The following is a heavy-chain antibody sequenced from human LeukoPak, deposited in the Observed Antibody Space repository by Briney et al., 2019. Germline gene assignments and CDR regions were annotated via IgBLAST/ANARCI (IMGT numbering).Heavy chain of an antibody. J-gene: IGHJ4*02. CDR3: ARPGVAAGDSDY. CDR1: GYKFTNYW. CDR2: IYPGDSET. Sequence: GESLKISCKASGYKFTNYWIGWVRQMPGKGLEWMTIIYPGDSETRYSPSFQGQVTISADKSIGTTYLQWSSLKASDTAMYYCARPGVAAGDSDYWGQGTLVTVSS. D-gene: IGHD6-13*01. V-gene: IGHV5-51*01.